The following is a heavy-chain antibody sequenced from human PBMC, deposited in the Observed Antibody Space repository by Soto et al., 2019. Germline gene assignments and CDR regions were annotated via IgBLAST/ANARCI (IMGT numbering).Heavy chain of an antibody. J-gene: IGHJ4*02. CDR2: ISYDGSNK. CDR1: GFTFSSYA. V-gene: IGHV3-30-3*01. CDR3: CQPGY. Sequence: QVQLVESGGGVVQPGRSLRLSCAASGFTFSSYAMHWVRQAPGKGLEWVAVISYDGSNKYYADSVKGRFTISRDNSKNTLYLQMNSLRAEDTAVYYCCQPGYWGQGTLVTVSS.